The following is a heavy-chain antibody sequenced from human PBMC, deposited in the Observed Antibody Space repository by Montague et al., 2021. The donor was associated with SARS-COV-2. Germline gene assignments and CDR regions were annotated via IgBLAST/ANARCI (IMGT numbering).Heavy chain of an antibody. D-gene: IGHD3-10*01. Sequence: SETLSLTCTVSGGSISSSSYYWGWIRQPPGKGLEWIGSIYYSGSTYYNPSLKSRVTISVDTSKSQLSLKLSSVTAADTAVYYCARHYYGSGSYYLGEFDYWGQGTLVTVSS. CDR1: GGSISSSSYY. CDR2: IYYSGST. J-gene: IGHJ4*02. V-gene: IGHV4-39*01. CDR3: ARHYYGSGSYYLGEFDY.